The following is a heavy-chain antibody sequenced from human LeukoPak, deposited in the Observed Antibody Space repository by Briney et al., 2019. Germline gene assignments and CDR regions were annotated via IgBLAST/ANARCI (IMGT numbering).Heavy chain of an antibody. D-gene: IGHD3-22*01. Sequence: SETLSLTCAVYGGSFSGYYWSWIRQPPGKGLEWIGEINHSGSTNYNPSLKSRVTISVDTSKNQFSLKLSSVTAADTAVYYCARFYYDSSGYLGFYYYYGMDVWGQGTTVTVSS. CDR3: ARFYYDSSGYLGFYYYYGMDV. J-gene: IGHJ6*02. CDR1: GGSFSGYY. CDR2: INHSGST. V-gene: IGHV4-34*01.